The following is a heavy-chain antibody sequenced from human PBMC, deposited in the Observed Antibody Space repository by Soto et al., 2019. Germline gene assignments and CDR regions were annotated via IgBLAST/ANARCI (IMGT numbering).Heavy chain of an antibody. D-gene: IGHD6-19*01. CDR3: AHIVVAGLGYYFDY. CDR1: GFSLSSTRMA. V-gene: IGHV2-5*02. Sequence: QITLKESGPTLVKPTQTLTLTCTFSGFSLSSTRMAVGWIRQPPGKALEWLALIYWDDDKRYSPFLKSRLTITNDPSKNPVVLTMSNMDPVDTARYYCAHIVVAGLGYYFDYWGQGTLVTVSS. J-gene: IGHJ4*02. CDR2: IYWDDDK.